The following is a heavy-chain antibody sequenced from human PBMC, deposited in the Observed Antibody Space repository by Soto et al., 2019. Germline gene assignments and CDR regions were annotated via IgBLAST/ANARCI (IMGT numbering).Heavy chain of an antibody. V-gene: IGHV3-21*01. CDR3: ARASGGRSWYASRGYYYYGLYV. CDR2: ISSSSSYI. CDR1: GFTFSSYS. Sequence: GSLRLSCAASGFTFSSYSMNWVRQAPGQGLEWASSISSSSSYIYYADSVKGRFTTSRDNAKNSLYLQMNSLRAEDTAVYYCARASGGRSWYASRGYYYYGLYVWGQGTTVTVSS. D-gene: IGHD6-13*01. J-gene: IGHJ6*02.